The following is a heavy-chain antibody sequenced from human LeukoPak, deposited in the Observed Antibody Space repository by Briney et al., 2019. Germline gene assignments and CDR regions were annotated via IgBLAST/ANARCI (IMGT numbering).Heavy chain of an antibody. D-gene: IGHD5-24*01. J-gene: IGHJ4*02. V-gene: IGHV3-74*01. CDR1: GFTFSSHW. Sequence: PGRSLRLSCAASGFTFSSHWMHWVRQAPGKGLVWVSRVKGDGTFTNYADSVYGRFTISRDNAKNTLYLHMHSLRAEDTAVYYCVRDGDDFNFDYWGQGNLVTVSS. CDR3: VRDGDDFNFDY. CDR2: VKGDGTFT.